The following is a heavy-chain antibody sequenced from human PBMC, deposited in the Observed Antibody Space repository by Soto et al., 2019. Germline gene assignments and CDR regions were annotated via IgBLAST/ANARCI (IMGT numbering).Heavy chain of an antibody. J-gene: IGHJ6*02. CDR1: GGSFSNYY. CDR2: IYNSGST. V-gene: IGHV4-59*01. CDR3: ARRLFYDILTGYYRGDGMDV. Sequence: SETLSLTCTVSGGSFSNYYWSWLRQPPGKGLAWIGYIYNSGSTNYNPSLKSRVTISVDTSKNQFSLKLSSVTAADTAVYYCARRLFYDILTGYYRGDGMDVWGQGTTVTVSS. D-gene: IGHD3-9*01.